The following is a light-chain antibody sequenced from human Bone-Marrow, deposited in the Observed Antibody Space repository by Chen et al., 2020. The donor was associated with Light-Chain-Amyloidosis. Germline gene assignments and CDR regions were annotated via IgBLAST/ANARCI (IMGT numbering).Light chain of an antibody. CDR3: QQYGTSPLT. Sequence: EIVLTQSPGTLSLSPGEGANLSCRASQTISSNYLTWYQQKFGQAPRLLIYGSSSRATGIPDRFTGSGSGTDFTLTINRLEPEDFEMYYCQQYGTSPLTCGGGTKVEIK. CDR2: GSS. J-gene: IGKJ4*01. V-gene: IGKV3-20*01. CDR1: QTISSNY.